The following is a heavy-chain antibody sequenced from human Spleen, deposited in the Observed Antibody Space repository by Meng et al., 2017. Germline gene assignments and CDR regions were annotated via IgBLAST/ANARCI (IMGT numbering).Heavy chain of an antibody. CDR2: IYYSEST. CDR3: ARVSPQFDP. Sequence: QVQLQESGPGLVKPSQTLSLTCTVCGGSISNGDYYWSWIRHTPGKGLEWIGYIYYSESTNINSSLKRRLTMSVDTSKNQFSLKLTSVTAADTAVYYCARVSPQFDPWGQGTLVTVSS. CDR1: GGSISNGDYY. J-gene: IGHJ5*02. V-gene: IGHV4-30-4*01.